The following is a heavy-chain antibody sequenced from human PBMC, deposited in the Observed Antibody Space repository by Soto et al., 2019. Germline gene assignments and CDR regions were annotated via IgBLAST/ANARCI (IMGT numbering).Heavy chain of an antibody. CDR3: ARISRYYYGMDV. V-gene: IGHV4-39*01. CDR2: IYYSGST. Sequence: PSETLSLTCTVSGGSISSSSYHWGWIRQPPGKGLEWIGSIYYSGSTYYNPSLKSRVTISVDTSKNQFSLKLSSVTAADTAVYYCARISRYYYGMDVWGQGTTVTVSS. D-gene: IGHD3-16*01. CDR1: GGSISSSSYH. J-gene: IGHJ6*02.